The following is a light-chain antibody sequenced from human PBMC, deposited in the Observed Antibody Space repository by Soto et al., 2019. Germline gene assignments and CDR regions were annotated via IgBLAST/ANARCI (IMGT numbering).Light chain of an antibody. Sequence: DIQMTQSPSSLSASVGDRVTITFRASQSISSYLNWYQQKPGKAPKLLIYAASSLQSGVPSRFSGSGSGTDFTLTISSLQPEDFATYYCQQSYSTPFITFGQGTRLEIK. CDR2: AAS. J-gene: IGKJ5*01. V-gene: IGKV1-39*01. CDR3: QQSYSTPFIT. CDR1: QSISSY.